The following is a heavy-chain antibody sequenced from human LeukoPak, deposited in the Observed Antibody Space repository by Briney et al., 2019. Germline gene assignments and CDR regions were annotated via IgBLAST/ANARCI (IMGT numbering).Heavy chain of an antibody. CDR3: AKTRSYYGSGSSMYYFDY. J-gene: IGHJ4*02. V-gene: IGHV3-21*04. Sequence: PGGSLRLSCAASGFTFSSYSMNWVRQAPGKGLEWVSSISSSSSYIYYADSVKGRFTISRDNSKTTLYLQMKSLRADDTAVYYCAKTRSYYGSGSSMYYFDYWGQGTLVTVSS. CDR2: ISSSSSYI. CDR1: GFTFSSYS. D-gene: IGHD3-10*01.